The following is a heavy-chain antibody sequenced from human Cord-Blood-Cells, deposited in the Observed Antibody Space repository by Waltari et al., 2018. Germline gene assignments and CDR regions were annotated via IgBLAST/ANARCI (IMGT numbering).Heavy chain of an antibody. J-gene: IGHJ4*02. V-gene: IGHV4-34*01. CDR1: GGSFSGYY. D-gene: IGHD3-22*01. CDR2: INHSGST. Sequence: QVQLQQWGAGLLKPSETLSLTCAVYGGSFSGYYWSWIRQPPGKGLEWIGEINHSGSTNYNPSLKSRVTISVDTSKNQFSLKLSSVTAADTAVYYGASSDSSGYYFDYWGQGTLVTVSS. CDR3: ASSDSSGYYFDY.